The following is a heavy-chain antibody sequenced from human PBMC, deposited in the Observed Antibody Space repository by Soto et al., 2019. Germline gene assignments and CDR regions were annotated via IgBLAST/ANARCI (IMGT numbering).Heavy chain of an antibody. CDR2: ISYDGSNK. CDR3: AKGSRSCSGGSCYFDYYYGMDV. D-gene: IGHD2-15*01. Sequence: QVQLVESGGGVVQPGRSLRLSCAASGFTFSSYGMHWVRQAPGKGLEWVAVISYDGSNKYYADSVKGRFTISRDNPKNTLYLQMNSLRAEDTAVYYCAKGSRSCSGGSCYFDYYYGMDVWGQGTTVTVSS. CDR1: GFTFSSYG. V-gene: IGHV3-30*18. J-gene: IGHJ6*02.